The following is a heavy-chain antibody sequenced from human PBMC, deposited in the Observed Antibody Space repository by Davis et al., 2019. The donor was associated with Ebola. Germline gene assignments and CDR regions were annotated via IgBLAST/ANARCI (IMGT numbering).Heavy chain of an antibody. CDR2: IDPSDSYT. CDR1: GYSLTSYW. D-gene: IGHD6-19*01. J-gene: IGHJ4*02. Sequence: GGSLRLSCKGSGYSLTSYWISWVRQMPGKGLEWMGRIDPSDSYTNYSPSFQGHVTISADKSISTAYLQWSSLKASDTAMYYCATFSEDDSSDFDYWGQGTLVTVSS. CDR3: ATFSEDDSSDFDY. V-gene: IGHV5-10-1*01.